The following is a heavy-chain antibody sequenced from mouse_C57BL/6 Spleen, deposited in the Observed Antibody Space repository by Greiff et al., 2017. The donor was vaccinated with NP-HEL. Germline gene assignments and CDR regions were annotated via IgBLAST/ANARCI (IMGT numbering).Heavy chain of an antibody. Sequence: QVQLKQPGAELVRPGSSVKLSCKASGYTFTSYWMDWVKQRPGQGLEWIGNIYPSDSETHYNQKFKDKATLTVDKSSSTAYMQLSSLTSEDSAVYYCARNPGAMDYWGQGTSVTVSS. CDR3: ARNPGAMDY. CDR2: IYPSDSET. J-gene: IGHJ4*01. CDR1: GYTFTSYW. V-gene: IGHV1-61*01.